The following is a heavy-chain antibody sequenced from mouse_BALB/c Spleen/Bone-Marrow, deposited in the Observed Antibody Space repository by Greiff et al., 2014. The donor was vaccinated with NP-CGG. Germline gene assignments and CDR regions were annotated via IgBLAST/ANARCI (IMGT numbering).Heavy chain of an antibody. D-gene: IGHD1-1*01. CDR1: GYTFTDYA. CDR3: ARSGKVRNAMDY. V-gene: IGHV1S137*01. J-gene: IGHJ4*01. Sequence: VQLQQSGAELVRPGVSVKISCKGSGYTFTDYAIHWVKQSHAKSLEWIGLISGYYGDAIYNQKFKGKATMTVDKSSSTAYMDLARLTSEDSAIDYCARSGKVRNAMDYWGQGTSVTGSS. CDR2: ISGYYGDA.